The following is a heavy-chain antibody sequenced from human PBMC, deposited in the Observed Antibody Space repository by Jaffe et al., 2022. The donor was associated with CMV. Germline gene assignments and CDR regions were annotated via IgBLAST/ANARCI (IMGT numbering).Heavy chain of an antibody. CDR3: ASSLRYQLLPYYFDY. Sequence: QVQLVESGGGVVQPGRSLRLSCAASGFTFSSYGMHWVRQAPGKGLEWVAVIWYDGSNKYYADSVKGRFTISRDNSKNTLYLQMNSLRAEDTAVYYCASSLRYQLLPYYFDYWGQGTLVTVSS. D-gene: IGHD2-2*01. V-gene: IGHV3-33*01. J-gene: IGHJ4*02. CDR1: GFTFSSYG. CDR2: IWYDGSNK.